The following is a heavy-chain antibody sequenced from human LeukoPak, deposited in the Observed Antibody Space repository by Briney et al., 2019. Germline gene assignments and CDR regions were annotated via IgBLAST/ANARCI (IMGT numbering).Heavy chain of an antibody. D-gene: IGHD3-10*01. CDR1: GGSFSGYY. CDR2: INHSGST. J-gene: IGHJ5*02. CDR3: ATGPRVLWFGECSAPRHSQRCDP. Sequence: SETLSLTCAVYGGSFSGYYWSWIRQPPGKGLEWIGEINHSGSTNYNPSLKSRVTISVDTSKNQFSLKLSSVTAADTAVYYCATGPRVLWFGECSAPRHSQRCDPCGQGILVTVSS. V-gene: IGHV4-34*01.